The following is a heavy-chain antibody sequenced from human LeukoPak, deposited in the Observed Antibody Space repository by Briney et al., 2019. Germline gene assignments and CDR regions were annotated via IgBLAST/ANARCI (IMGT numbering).Heavy chain of an antibody. CDR2: IIPIFGTA. J-gene: IGHJ6*02. CDR3: VRGGFSATVTNYYGMDV. V-gene: IGHV1-69*01. CDR1: GGTFSSYA. Sequence: SVKVSCRASGGTFSSYAISWVRQAPGQGLEWMGGIIPIFGTANYAQKFQGRVTITADESTSTAYMELSSLRSEDTAVYYCVRGGFSATVTNYYGMDVWGQGTTVTVSS. D-gene: IGHD4-17*01.